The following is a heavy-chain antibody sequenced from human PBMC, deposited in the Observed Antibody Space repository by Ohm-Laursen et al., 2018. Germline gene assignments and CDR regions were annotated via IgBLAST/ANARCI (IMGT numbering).Heavy chain of an antibody. CDR2: VYYSGST. V-gene: IGHV4-59*07. J-gene: IGHJ4*02. D-gene: IGHD6-13*01. Sequence: SDTLSLTCTVSGASINSHHWSFIRQPPGKGLEWIAFVYYSGSTYYGPSLKSRVSMSVDTSNNQFSLQLRYVTAADTAVYYCASSGSPSRAWYSFDSWGQGTLVTVSS. CDR1: GASINSHH. CDR3: ASSGSPSRAWYSFDS.